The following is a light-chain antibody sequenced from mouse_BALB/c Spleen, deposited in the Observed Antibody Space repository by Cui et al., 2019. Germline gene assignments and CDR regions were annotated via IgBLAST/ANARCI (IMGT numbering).Light chain of an antibody. CDR1: TDIDDD. CDR3: LQRDNCPLRT. V-gene: IGKV17-121*01. Sequence: ETTVIMSPASLSMAIGEKVAIRCTSSTDIDDDMNWYQQKPGEPPKHLISEGNTLRPGVPSRLSSGGDGTDFVFTTENMLSEDVADDYCLQRDNCPLRTFGAGTKLELK. CDR2: EGN. J-gene: IGKJ5*01.